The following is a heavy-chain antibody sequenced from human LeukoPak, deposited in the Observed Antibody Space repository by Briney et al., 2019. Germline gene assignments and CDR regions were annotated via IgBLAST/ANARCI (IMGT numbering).Heavy chain of an antibody. CDR2: IYYSGST. D-gene: IGHD3-9*01. Sequence: SSETLSLTCTVSGGSISSSSYYWGWIRQPPGKGLEWIGSIYYSGSTYYNPSLKSRVTISVDTSKNQFSLKLSSVTAADTAVYYCARGPYFEWLLHAPDWYFDLWGRGTLVTVSS. J-gene: IGHJ2*01. V-gene: IGHV4-39*01. CDR3: ARGPYFEWLLHAPDWYFDL. CDR1: GGSISSSSYY.